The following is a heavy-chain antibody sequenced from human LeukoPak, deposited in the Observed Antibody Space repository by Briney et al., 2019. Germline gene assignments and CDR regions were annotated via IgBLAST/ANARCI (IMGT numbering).Heavy chain of an antibody. J-gene: IGHJ6*02. V-gene: IGHV3-33*01. CDR3: ARDPQHFYYYYGMDV. CDR1: GFTFSSYG. CDR2: IWYDGSNK. Sequence: GRSLRLSCAASGFTFSSYGMHRVRQASGKGLEWVAVIWYDGSNKYYADSVKGRFTISRDNSKNTLYLQMNSLRAEDTAVYYCARDPQHFYYYYGMDVWGQGTTVTVSS.